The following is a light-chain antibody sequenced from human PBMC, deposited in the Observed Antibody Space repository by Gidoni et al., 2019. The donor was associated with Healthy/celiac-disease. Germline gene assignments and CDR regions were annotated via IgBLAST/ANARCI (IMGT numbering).Light chain of an antibody. V-gene: IGKV1-39*01. CDR1: QSISSY. CDR2: AAS. Sequence: DIHMAHSPSFLYAFVGNRVTITCRASQSISSYLNWYQQKPVKAPKLLIYAASILQSGVASRFSGSGSGTDFTLTISILQPEDFATYYCQQSYSTPPTFGQGTRLEIK. CDR3: QQSYSTPPT. J-gene: IGKJ5*01.